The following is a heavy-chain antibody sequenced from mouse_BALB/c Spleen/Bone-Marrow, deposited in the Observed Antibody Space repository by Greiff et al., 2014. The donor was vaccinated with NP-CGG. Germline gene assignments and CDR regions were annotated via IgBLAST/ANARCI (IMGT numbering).Heavy chain of an antibody. J-gene: IGHJ1*01. V-gene: IGHV1-5*01. CDR1: GYSFTIYW. CDR2: IYPGNSDT. CDR3: TRFGSTYDWYFDV. Sequence: EVQLQQSGTVLAGPGASVKMSCKASGYSFTIYWMHWVKQRPGQGLEWIGAIYPGNSDTSYNQKFKGKAKLTAVTSASTAYMELSSLTNEDSAVYYCTRFGSTYDWYFDVWGAGTTVTVSS. D-gene: IGHD1-1*01.